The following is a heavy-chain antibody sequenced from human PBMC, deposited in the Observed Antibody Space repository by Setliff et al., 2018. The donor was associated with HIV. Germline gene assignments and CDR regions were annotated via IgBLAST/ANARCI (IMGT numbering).Heavy chain of an antibody. V-gene: IGHV3-48*01. CDR2: ISSSDTTI. CDR3: ARDSSRGYLDWLSLKYYYSYYIAV. D-gene: IGHD3-9*01. J-gene: IGHJ6*03. Sequence: PGGSLRLSCAASGFTFSSYSMNWVRQTPGKGLEWVSYISSSDTTIYYADSVKGRFTISRDNAKNSLYLQMSSLRAEDTAVYYCARDSSRGYLDWLSLKYYYSYYIAVWGKGTTVTVSS. CDR1: GFTFSSYS.